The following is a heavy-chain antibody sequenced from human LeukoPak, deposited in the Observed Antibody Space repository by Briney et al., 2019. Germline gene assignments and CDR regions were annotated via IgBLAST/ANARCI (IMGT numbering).Heavy chain of an antibody. V-gene: IGHV4-34*01. Sequence: SETLSLTCTVSGGSISSYYWSWIRQPPGKGLEWIGEINHSGSTNYNPSLKSRVTISVDTSKNQFSLKLSSVTAADTAVYYCARGGGSGWFIDYWGQGTLVTVSS. J-gene: IGHJ4*02. CDR1: GGSISSYY. D-gene: IGHD6-19*01. CDR2: INHSGST. CDR3: ARGGGSGWFIDY.